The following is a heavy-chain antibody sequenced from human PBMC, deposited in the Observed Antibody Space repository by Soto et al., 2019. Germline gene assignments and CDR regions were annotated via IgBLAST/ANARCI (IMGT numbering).Heavy chain of an antibody. CDR1: GVSIKSGGYY. CDR2: IHYTGST. Sequence: QVQLQESGPGLVKPSLTLSLTCSVSGVSIKSGGYYWTWIRQRPGKGLEWIAYIHYTGSTNYNPSLKSRLTVSLDTSKNLFSLNLTSVTAADTAVYFCARGLEGGYTYAYDNWGQGTLVTVSS. V-gene: IGHV4-31*03. CDR3: ARGLEGGYTYAYDN. D-gene: IGHD5-18*01. J-gene: IGHJ4*02.